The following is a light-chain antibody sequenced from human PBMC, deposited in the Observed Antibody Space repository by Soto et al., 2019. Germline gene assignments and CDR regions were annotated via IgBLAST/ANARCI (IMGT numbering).Light chain of an antibody. CDR3: QQYNWT. CDR2: YAS. CDR1: QSISSW. V-gene: IGKV1-5*01. J-gene: IGKJ1*01. Sequence: DIQLTQSPSSLSASVGDRVTITCRASQSISSWLAWYQQKPGKAPKLLIYYASSLESGVPSRFSGSGSGTEFTLTISSLQPDDFATYYCQQYNWTFGQGTKVDIK.